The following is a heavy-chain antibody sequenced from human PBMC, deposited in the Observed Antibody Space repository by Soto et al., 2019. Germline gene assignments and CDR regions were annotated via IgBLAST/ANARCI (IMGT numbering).Heavy chain of an antibody. CDR3: ARVKLGSYDWFDP. J-gene: IGHJ5*02. V-gene: IGHV3-74*01. D-gene: IGHD3-16*01. CDR1: GFTFSNYW. CDR2: INTDGSRT. Sequence: PGGSLRLSCAASGFTFSNYWMHWVLQGPGQGLMWVSRINTDGSRTTYADSVKGRFAISRDNVKNTVYLQVNSLRVEDTAVYYCARVKLGSYDWFDPWGQGTLVTVSS.